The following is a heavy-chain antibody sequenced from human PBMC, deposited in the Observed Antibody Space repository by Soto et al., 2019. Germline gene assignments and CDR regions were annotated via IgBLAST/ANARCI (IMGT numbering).Heavy chain of an antibody. Sequence: GGSLRLSCAASGFTFSSYGTHWVRQAPGKGLEWVAVISYDGSNKYYADSVKGRFTISRDNSKNTLYLQMNSLRAEDTAVYYCAKNLDQLPPGDYFDYWGQGTLVTVSS. CDR3: AKNLDQLPPGDYFDY. D-gene: IGHD2-2*01. CDR1: GFTFSSYG. J-gene: IGHJ4*02. V-gene: IGHV3-30*18. CDR2: ISYDGSNK.